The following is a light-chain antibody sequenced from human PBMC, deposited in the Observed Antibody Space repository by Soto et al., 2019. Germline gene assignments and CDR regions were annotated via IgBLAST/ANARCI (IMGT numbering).Light chain of an antibody. CDR2: AAS. V-gene: IGKV3-15*01. CDR1: QFVSSN. CDR3: QKYNNWPRT. Sequence: EIVMTQSPATLSVSPGERATLSCRASQFVSSNLAWYQQQPGQAPRLLMHAASTRATGIPARFSGSGSGTEFTLTISSLQSEDFAVYYCQKYNNWPRTFGQGTKV. J-gene: IGKJ1*01.